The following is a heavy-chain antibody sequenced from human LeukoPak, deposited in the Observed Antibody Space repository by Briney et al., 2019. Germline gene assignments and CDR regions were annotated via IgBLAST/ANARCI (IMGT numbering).Heavy chain of an antibody. CDR2: IYSGGST. D-gene: IGHD3-3*01. CDR3: ARVTLGGYDFWSGYYYADYYYYYMDV. V-gene: IGHV3-53*01. Sequence: HPGGSLRLSCAAFGFTVSSNYMSWVRQAPGKGLEWVSVIYSGGSTYYADSVKGRFTISRDNSKNTLYLQMNSLRAEDTAVYYCARVTLGGYDFWSGYYYADYYYYYMDVWGKGTTVTVSS. J-gene: IGHJ6*03. CDR1: GFTVSSNY.